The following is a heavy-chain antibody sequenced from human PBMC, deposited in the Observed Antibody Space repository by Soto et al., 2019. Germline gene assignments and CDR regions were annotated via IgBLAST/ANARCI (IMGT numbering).Heavy chain of an antibody. D-gene: IGHD3-3*01. V-gene: IGHV1-24*01. CDR2: FDPEDGET. CDR3: TTGQRPLRFLEWLSRYYFDF. Sequence: QVQLVQSGAEVKKPGASVKVSCKVSGYTLSELSMHWVRQAPGKGLEWMGGFDPEDGETLYAQKFQARVSMTEDTSTDTAYMELSSLTSEDTAVYYCTTGQRPLRFLEWLSRYYFDFWGQGTLVTVSS. CDR1: GYTLSELS. J-gene: IGHJ4*02.